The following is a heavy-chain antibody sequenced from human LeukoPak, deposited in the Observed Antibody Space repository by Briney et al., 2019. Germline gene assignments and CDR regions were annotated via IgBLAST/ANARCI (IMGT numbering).Heavy chain of an antibody. D-gene: IGHD5-24*01. V-gene: IGHV3-33*01. CDR2: IWYDGSNK. Sequence: GGSLRLSCAASGFTFSSYGMHWVRQAPGKGLEWVAVIWYDGSNKYYADSVKGRFTISRDNSKNTLYLQMNSLRAEDTAVYYCARDGYNYVLDYWGPGTLVTVSS. J-gene: IGHJ4*02. CDR1: GFTFSSYG. CDR3: ARDGYNYVLDY.